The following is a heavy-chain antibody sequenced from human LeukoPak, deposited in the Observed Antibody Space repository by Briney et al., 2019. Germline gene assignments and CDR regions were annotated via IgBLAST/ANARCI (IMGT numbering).Heavy chain of an antibody. CDR3: ARGAFLEWIIDY. V-gene: IGHV1-69*13. D-gene: IGHD3-3*01. CDR1: GGTFSSYA. CDR2: IIPIFGTA. J-gene: IGHJ4*02. Sequence: GASVKVSRKASGGTFSSYAISWVRQAPGQGLEWMGGIIPIFGTANYAQKFQGRVTITADESTSTAYMELSSLRSEDTAVYYCARGAFLEWIIDYWGQGTLVTVSS.